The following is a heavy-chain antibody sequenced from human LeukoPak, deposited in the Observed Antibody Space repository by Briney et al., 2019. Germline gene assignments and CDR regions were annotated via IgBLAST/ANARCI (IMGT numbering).Heavy chain of an antibody. Sequence: HPGGSLRLSCAASGFIFSSYAMSWVRQAPGKGLEWVSGISGIGGSTYYADSVKGRFTISRDNSKNTLYLQMNSLRAEDTAVYYCAKDSEYYYDQQRIDAFDIWGQGTMVTVSS. D-gene: IGHD3-22*01. CDR2: ISGIGGST. J-gene: IGHJ3*02. CDR1: GFIFSSYA. V-gene: IGHV3-23*01. CDR3: AKDSEYYYDQQRIDAFDI.